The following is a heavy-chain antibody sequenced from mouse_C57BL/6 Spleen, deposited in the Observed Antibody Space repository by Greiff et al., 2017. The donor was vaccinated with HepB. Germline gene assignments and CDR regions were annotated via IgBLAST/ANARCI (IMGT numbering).Heavy chain of an antibody. J-gene: IGHJ3*01. CDR2: ISYDGSN. CDR1: GYSITSGYY. Sequence: EVKLQESGPGLVKPSQSLSLTCSVTGYSITSGYYWNWIRQFPGNKLEWMGYISYDGSNNYNPSLKNRISITRDTAKNQFFLKLNSVTTEDTATYYCARGGPSLWFAYWGQGTLVTVSA. V-gene: IGHV3-6*01. CDR3: ARGGPSLWFAY.